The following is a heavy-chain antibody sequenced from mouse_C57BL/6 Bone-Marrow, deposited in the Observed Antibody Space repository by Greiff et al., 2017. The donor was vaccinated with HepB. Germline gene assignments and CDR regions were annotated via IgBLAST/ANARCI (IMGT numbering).Heavy chain of an antibody. CDR3: ARDAATTVSLAY. D-gene: IGHD1-1*01. V-gene: IGHV7-1*01. CDR1: GFTFSDFY. J-gene: IGHJ3*01. CDR2: SRNKANDYTT. Sequence: DVMLVESGGGLVQSGRSLRLSCATSGFTFSDFYMEWVRQAPGKGLEWIAASRNKANDYTTEYSASVKGRFIVSRDTSQSILYLQMNALRAEDTAIYYSARDAATTVSLAYCGRGSLVTVS.